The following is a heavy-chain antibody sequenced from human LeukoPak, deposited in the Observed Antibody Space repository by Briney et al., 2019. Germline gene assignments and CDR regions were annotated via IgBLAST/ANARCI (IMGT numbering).Heavy chain of an antibody. Sequence: KPAGSLRLSCAASGVTFSSYSMNWVRQAPGKGLEWVSTISSSSSYIYYADSVKGRFTISRDNAKNSLYLQMNSLRAEDTAVYYCARDAVASNYYGSGSYGYYFDYWGQGTLVTVSS. CDR3: ARDAVASNYYGSGSYGYYFDY. D-gene: IGHD3-10*01. J-gene: IGHJ4*02. V-gene: IGHV3-21*01. CDR1: GVTFSSYS. CDR2: ISSSSSYI.